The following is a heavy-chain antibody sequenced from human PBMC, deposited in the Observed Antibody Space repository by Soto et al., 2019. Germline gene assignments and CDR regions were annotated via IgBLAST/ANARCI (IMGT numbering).Heavy chain of an antibody. CDR3: ARAAGSLYPDAFDI. J-gene: IGHJ3*02. Sequence: SETLSLTCTVSGGSISSYYWSWIRQPPGKGLEWIGYIYYSGSTNYNPSLKSRVTISVDTSKNQFSLKLSSVTAADTAVYYCARAAGSLYPDAFDIWDQETMVAVSS. CDR2: IYYSGST. CDR1: GGSISSYY. D-gene: IGHD3-10*01. V-gene: IGHV4-59*01.